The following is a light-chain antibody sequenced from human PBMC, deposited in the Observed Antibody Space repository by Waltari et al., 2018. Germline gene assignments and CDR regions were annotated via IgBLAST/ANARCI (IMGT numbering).Light chain of an antibody. J-gene: IGLJ2*01. Sequence: QSVLTQPPSVSGAPGQMVTISCTGSSSNIGANYHVHWYQQLPGTAPKLLIYSNTNRPSGVPDRFSGSKSGTSASLAITGLQAEDEADYYCQSYDKSLSGYVVFGGGTKLTVL. V-gene: IGLV1-40*01. CDR1: SSNIGANYH. CDR2: SNT. CDR3: QSYDKSLSGYVV.